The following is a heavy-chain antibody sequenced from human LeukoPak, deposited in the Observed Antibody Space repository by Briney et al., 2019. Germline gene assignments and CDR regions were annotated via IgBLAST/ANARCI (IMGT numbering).Heavy chain of an antibody. V-gene: IGHV1-2*02. Sequence: ASVKVSCKASGYTFTGYYMHWVRQAPGQGLEWMGWINPNSGGTNYAQKFQGRVTMTRDTSISTAYMELSRLRSEDTAVYYCARERRAEYRKRFDPWGQGTLVTVSS. CDR2: INPNSGGT. J-gene: IGHJ5*02. CDR1: GYTFTGYY. D-gene: IGHD1-14*01. CDR3: ARERRAEYRKRFDP.